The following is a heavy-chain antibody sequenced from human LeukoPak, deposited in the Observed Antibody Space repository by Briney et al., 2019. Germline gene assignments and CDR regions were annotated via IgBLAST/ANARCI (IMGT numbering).Heavy chain of an antibody. CDR2: VNHSGST. J-gene: IGHJ5*02. CDR1: GGPFRGYY. V-gene: IGHV4-34*01. D-gene: IGHD2-15*01. Sequence: SETFPLPCAAKGGPFRGYYWSWFRKPPGKGLEWFGEVNHSGSTNYNPSLKSRVTISVDTSKNLFSLKLSSVTAADTAVYYCARGLPRTGYCSGGSCYGGRRTEVYWFDPWGQGTLVTVSS. CDR3: ARGLPRTGYCSGGSCYGGRRTEVYWFDP.